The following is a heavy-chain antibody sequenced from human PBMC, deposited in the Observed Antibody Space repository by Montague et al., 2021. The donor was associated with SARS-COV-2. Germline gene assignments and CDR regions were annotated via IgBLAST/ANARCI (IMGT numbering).Heavy chain of an antibody. CDR2: IYTSGST. V-gene: IGHV4-61*02. Sequence: TLSLTCTASGGSISSGSYYWSWIRQPAGKGLEWIGRIYTSGSTNYNPSLKSRVTISVDTSKNQFSLKLSSVTAADTAVYYCARDLAPYYGSGSYYNPIDAFDTWGQGTMVTVSS. CDR1: GGSISSGSYY. D-gene: IGHD3-10*01. CDR3: ARDLAPYYGSGSYYNPIDAFDT. J-gene: IGHJ3*02.